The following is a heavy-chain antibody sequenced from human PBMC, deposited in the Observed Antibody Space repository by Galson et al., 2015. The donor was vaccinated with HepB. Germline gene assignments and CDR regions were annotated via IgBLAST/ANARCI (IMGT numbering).Heavy chain of an antibody. CDR2: IKQDGSEK. J-gene: IGHJ3*02. CDR3: AGQKTNEPVDI. V-gene: IGHV3-7*01. D-gene: IGHD2-8*01. CDR1: GFTFSSYR. Sequence: SLRLSCAASGFTFSSYRMSWVRQAPGKGLEWVANIKQDGSEKYYVDSVKGRFTISRDNAKNTLYLQMNSLRAEDTAIYYCAGQKTNEPVDIWGQGTMVTVSS.